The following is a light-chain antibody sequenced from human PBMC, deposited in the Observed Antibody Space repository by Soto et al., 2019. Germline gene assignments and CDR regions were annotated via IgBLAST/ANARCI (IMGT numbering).Light chain of an antibody. J-gene: IGLJ3*02. V-gene: IGLV2-8*01. CDR3: TSYVGSNIWV. CDR2: EVS. CDR1: SSDVGAYKY. Sequence: QSVLTQPPSASGSPGQSVTISCTGTSSDVGAYKYVSWYQQYPGKAPKLMIYEVSKRPSGVPDRFSGSKSGNTASLTVSGLQAEYEADYYCTSYVGSNIWVFGGGTKLTVL.